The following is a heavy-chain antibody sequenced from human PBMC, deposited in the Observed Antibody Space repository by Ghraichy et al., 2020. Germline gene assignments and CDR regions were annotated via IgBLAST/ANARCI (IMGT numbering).Heavy chain of an antibody. Sequence: GESLNISCAASGFIFTNAWMSWVRQAPGKGLEWVGRIKSKSDGGSTDYAAPVKGRFTISRDDSKNTLYLQMNSLKTEDTAVYSCTTYTYGDTYYWGQGTLVTVSS. J-gene: IGHJ4*02. CDR3: TTYTYGDTYY. CDR2: IKSKSDGGST. D-gene: IGHD4-17*01. CDR1: GFIFTNAW. V-gene: IGHV3-15*01.